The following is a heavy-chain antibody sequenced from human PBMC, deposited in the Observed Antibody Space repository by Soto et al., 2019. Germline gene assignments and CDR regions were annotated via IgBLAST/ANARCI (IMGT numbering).Heavy chain of an antibody. J-gene: IGHJ6*02. Sequence: QPGGSLRLSCAASGFTFDDYAMHWVRQAPGKGLEWVSGISGNSGYIGYAESVKGRFTISRDNAKNSVYLQMTSLRAEDTALYYCGKSYYYGSGSNPYGLDVWGQGTTVTVSS. CDR3: GKSYYYGSGSNPYGLDV. V-gene: IGHV3-9*01. CDR2: ISGNSGYI. CDR1: GFTFDDYA. D-gene: IGHD3-10*01.